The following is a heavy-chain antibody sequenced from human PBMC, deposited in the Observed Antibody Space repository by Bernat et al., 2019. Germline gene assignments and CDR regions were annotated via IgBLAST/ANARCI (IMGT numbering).Heavy chain of an antibody. CDR3: ARSYDSSGYYYYNAMDV. J-gene: IGHJ6*02. CDR2: ISSNGDRT. Sequence: EVQLVESGGGLVQPGGSLRLSCAASGFTFSSYSMNWVRQAPGKGLEYVSAISSNGDRTYHANSVKGRFTISRDNSKNTLNLQMGSLRGEDMAVYYCARSYDSSGYYYYNAMDVWGQGTTVTVSS. V-gene: IGHV3-64*01. D-gene: IGHD3-22*01. CDR1: GFTFSSYS.